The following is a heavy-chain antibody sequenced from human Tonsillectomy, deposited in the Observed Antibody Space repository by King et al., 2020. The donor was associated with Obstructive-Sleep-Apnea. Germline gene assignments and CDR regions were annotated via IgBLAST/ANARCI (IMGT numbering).Heavy chain of an antibody. CDR2: IYPGDSDT. D-gene: IGHD6-6*01. CDR3: ATQTRIAARPYYFDY. CDR1: GYSFTSYW. Sequence: VQLVESGAEVKKPGESLKISCKGSGYSFTSYWIGWVRQMPGKGLEWMGIIYPGDSDTRYSPSFQGQVTISADKSISTAYLQWSSLKASDTAMYYCATQTRIAARPYYFDYWGQGTLVTVSS. J-gene: IGHJ4*02. V-gene: IGHV5-51*01.